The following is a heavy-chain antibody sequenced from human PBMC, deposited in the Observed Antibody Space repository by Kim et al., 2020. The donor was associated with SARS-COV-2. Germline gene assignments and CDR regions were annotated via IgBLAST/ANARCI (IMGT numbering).Heavy chain of an antibody. CDR2: TCYRSNWYN. V-gene: IGHV6-1*01. J-gene: IGHJ5*02. Sequence: SQTLSLTCAISRDSVSSNSAAWNWIRQSPSRGLEWLGRTCYRSNWYNDYAESVKSRISINPDTSKNQFSLHLNSVTPEDTAVYYCAKDGGDYAPFWFDPWGQGTLVTVSS. CDR3: AKDGGDYAPFWFDP. D-gene: IGHD4-17*01. CDR1: RDSVSSNSAA.